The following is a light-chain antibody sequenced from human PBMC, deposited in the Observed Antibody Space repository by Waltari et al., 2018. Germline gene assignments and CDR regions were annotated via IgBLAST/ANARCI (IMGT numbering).Light chain of an antibody. J-gene: IGKJ2*01. V-gene: IGKV3-15*01. CDR2: GAS. CDR3: QQYNNWPRT. CDR1: HSVSSN. Sequence: DIVMTQSPATLSVSPGERATLSCRASHSVSSNLAWYQQQPGQAPRLLIYGASTRATGIPARFSGSGSGTQFTLTISSLQSEDFAVYYCQQYNNWPRTFGQGTKLEIK.